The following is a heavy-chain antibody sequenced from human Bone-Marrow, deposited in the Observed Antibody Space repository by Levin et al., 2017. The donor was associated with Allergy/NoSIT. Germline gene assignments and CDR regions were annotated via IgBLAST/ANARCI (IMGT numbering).Heavy chain of an antibody. CDR1: GFTFSSYA. Sequence: LSLPCAASGFTFSSYAMSWVRQAPGKGLEWVSAISGSGDSTYYADSVKGRFTISRDNSKNTLYLQMNSLRAEDTAVYYCARTRGCSSTSCYPDYWGQGTLVTVSS. CDR2: ISGSGDST. J-gene: IGHJ4*02. V-gene: IGHV3-23*01. D-gene: IGHD2-2*01. CDR3: ARTRGCSSTSCYPDY.